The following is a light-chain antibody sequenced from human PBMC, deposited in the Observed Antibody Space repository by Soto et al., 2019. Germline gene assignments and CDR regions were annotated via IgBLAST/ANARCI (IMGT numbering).Light chain of an antibody. CDR1: SSDVGAYDF. CDR3: RSYTGSSTRV. J-gene: IGLJ1*01. V-gene: IGLV2-14*03. CDR2: EVS. Sequence: QSALTQPASVSGSPGQAITISCTGTSSDVGAYDFVSWYQQHPDKAPKLMIYEVSNRPSGVSNRFSGSKSVNTATLTISGLKAEDEDDYYCRSYTGSSTRVFGTGTKLTVL.